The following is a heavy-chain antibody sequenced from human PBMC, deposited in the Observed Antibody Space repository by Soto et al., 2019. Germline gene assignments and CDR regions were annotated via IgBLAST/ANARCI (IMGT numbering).Heavy chain of an antibody. CDR3: ARDLPPVDS. Sequence: QIQLVQSGAEVKKPGASVKVSCKASGYTFSSYHITWVRQAPGQGLEWMGWISAYNGNTNYAQNLQGTVTMTTDPSTSTAYMELRSLCSDDTAVYFCARDLPPVDSWCQGTLVTVPS. CDR1: GYTFSSYH. CDR2: ISAYNGNT. J-gene: IGHJ4*02. V-gene: IGHV1-18*01.